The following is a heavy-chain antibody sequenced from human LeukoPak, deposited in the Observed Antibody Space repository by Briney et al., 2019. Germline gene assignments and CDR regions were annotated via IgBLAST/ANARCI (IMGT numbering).Heavy chain of an antibody. CDR2: IIPICGRA. D-gene: IGHD3-10*01. V-gene: IGHV1-69*05. J-gene: IGHJ4*02. CDR3: ARRYGSGSYYSNYFDY. CDR1: GGTFTSYA. Sequence: ASVKLSCNASGGTFTSYAISLVRQPPGQGLEWMGGIIPICGRANNAQKFQGRVTITTEESTSTDYMELSSLRPEDRAVYYCARRYGSGSYYSNYFDYWGQGTLVTVSS.